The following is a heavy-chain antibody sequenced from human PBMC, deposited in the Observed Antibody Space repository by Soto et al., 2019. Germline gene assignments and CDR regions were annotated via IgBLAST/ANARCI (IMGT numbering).Heavy chain of an antibody. CDR3: ARGWYDSSGYPLDY. Sequence: PSETLSLTCTVSGGSISSYYWSWIRQPPGKGLEWIGYIYYSGSTNYNPSLKSRVTISVDTSKNQFSLKLSSVTAADTAVYYCARGWYDSSGYPLDYWGQGTLVTVSS. D-gene: IGHD3-22*01. V-gene: IGHV4-59*01. J-gene: IGHJ4*02. CDR1: GGSISSYY. CDR2: IYYSGST.